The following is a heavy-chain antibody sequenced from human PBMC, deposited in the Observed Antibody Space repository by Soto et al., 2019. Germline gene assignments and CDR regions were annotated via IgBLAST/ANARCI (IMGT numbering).Heavy chain of an antibody. J-gene: IGHJ4*02. D-gene: IGHD6-19*01. CDR1: GGSFSVYY. V-gene: IGHV4-34*01. CDR3: ARGRAVAGTSDY. CDR2: INHSGST. Sequence: SETLSLTCAVYGGSFSVYYWSWIRQPPGKGLEWIGEINHSGSTNYNPSLKSRVTISVDTSKNQFSLKLSSVTAADTAVYYCARGRAVAGTSDYWGQGTLVTVSS.